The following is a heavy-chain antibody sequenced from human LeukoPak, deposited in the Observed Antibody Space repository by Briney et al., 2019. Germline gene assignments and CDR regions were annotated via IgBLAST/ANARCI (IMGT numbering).Heavy chain of an antibody. V-gene: IGHV4-61*01. CDR1: GGSVNSGSYY. CDR2: IYYSGST. Sequence: PSETLSLTCTVSGGSVNSGSYYWNWIRQPPGKGLEWIGYIYYSGSTNYNPSLKSRVTISVDTSKNQFSLKLSSVTAADTAVYYCARAAYSGSYHSDYWGQGTLVTVSS. J-gene: IGHJ4*02. D-gene: IGHD1-26*01. CDR3: ARAAYSGSYHSDY.